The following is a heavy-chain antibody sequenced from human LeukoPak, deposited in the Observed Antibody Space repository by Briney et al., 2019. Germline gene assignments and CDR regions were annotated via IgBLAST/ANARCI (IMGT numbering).Heavy chain of an antibody. J-gene: IGHJ4*02. CDR3: ADDYGD. CDR1: GGSVSSYY. CDR2: LYPSGTT. D-gene: IGHD4-17*01. Sequence: KSSETLSLTCSVSGGSVSSYYWSWIRQPAGKGLEWIGRLYPSGTTHYNPSLKSRVTISVDTSKNQFSLKLTSVTAADTAVYYCADDYGDWGQGTLVTVSS. V-gene: IGHV4-4*07.